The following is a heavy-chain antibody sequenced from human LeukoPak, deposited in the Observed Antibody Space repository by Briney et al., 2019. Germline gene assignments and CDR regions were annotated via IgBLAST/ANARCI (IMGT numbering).Heavy chain of an antibody. CDR1: GSTFSTYA. J-gene: IGHJ6*04. D-gene: IGHD2-2*01. Sequence: GGSLRLSCAASGSTFSTYAMSWVRQAPGKGLEWVSVISGSGGSTYYADSVKGRFTISRDSSRNTLYLQMNSLRAEDTAVFYCAKGMIPAAMWMYYYYGMDVWGKGTTVTVSS. V-gene: IGHV3-23*01. CDR2: ISGSGGST. CDR3: AKGMIPAAMWMYYYYGMDV.